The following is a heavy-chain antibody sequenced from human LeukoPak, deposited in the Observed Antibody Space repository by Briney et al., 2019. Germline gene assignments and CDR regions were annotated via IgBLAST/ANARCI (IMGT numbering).Heavy chain of an antibody. CDR1: GYRFTDYY. V-gene: IGHV1-2*02. CDR2: INPNDGTT. CDR3: ARTSDYYNYYFDH. D-gene: IGHD4-11*01. Sequence: ASVKVSCKASGYRFTDYYVHWVRQAPGRGLEWMAWINPNDGTTNYAQKFQGRVTMITDTSISTAYMELSNLRSDDTAVYYCARTSDYYNYYFDHWGQGTPVTVSS. J-gene: IGHJ4*02.